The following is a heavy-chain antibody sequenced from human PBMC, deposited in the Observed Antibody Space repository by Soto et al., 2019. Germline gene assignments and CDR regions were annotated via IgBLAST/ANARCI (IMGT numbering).Heavy chain of an antibody. D-gene: IGHD6-19*01. J-gene: IGHJ4*02. CDR1: GGSISSRSHH. CDR2: LYYNGRT. V-gene: IGHV4-39*01. Sequence: SETLSLTCSASGGSISSRSHHWGWIRQPPGKGLEWIGSLYYNGRTYYNPSLTSRLTMSEDTSKNQFSLKLMSVTAADTAVYYCARHFSSGWDYFDYWGQGALVTVSS. CDR3: ARHFSSGWDYFDY.